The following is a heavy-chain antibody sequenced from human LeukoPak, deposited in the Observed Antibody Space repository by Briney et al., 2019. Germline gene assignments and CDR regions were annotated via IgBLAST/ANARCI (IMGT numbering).Heavy chain of an antibody. V-gene: IGHV4-61*02. J-gene: IGHJ4*02. Sequence: PSETLSLTCTVSGGSFSSDSYYWTWIRQPAGRGLEWIGRIQASGSTNYNPSLKSRITISIDTSKNQFSLKLSSVTAADTALYYCARGPPLYGAYEGDYWGQGTLVTVSS. D-gene: IGHD5-12*01. CDR3: ARGPPLYGAYEGDY. CDR1: GGSFSSDSYY. CDR2: IQASGST.